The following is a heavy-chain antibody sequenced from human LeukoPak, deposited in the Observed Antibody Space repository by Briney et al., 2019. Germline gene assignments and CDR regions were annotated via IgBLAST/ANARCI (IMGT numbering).Heavy chain of an antibody. CDR1: GYIFASYA. CDR2: VNNYNGNT. CDR3: ARDRAVMADI. V-gene: IGHV1-18*01. Sequence: ASVKVSCKASGYIFASYAFSWVRQAPEQGLEWMGWVNNYNGNTDYARNLQGRVTMTTETSTNTAYMELRSLRSDDTAVYYCARDRAVMADIWGQGTMVTVSS. D-gene: IGHD2-21*01. J-gene: IGHJ3*02.